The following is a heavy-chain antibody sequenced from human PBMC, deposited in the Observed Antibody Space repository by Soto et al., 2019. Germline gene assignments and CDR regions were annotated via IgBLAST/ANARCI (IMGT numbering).Heavy chain of an antibody. J-gene: IGHJ4*02. CDR2: ISYDGSNK. CDR1: GFTFSSYA. CDR3: ARGGLQLPLLDY. V-gene: IGHV3-30-3*01. Sequence: QVQLVESGGGVVQPGRSLRLSCAASGFTFSSYAMHWVRQAPGKGLEWVAVISYDGSNKYYADSVKGRFTISRDNSKNTLYLQMNSLRAEDTAVYYCARGGLQLPLLDYWGQGTLVTVSS. D-gene: IGHD4-4*01.